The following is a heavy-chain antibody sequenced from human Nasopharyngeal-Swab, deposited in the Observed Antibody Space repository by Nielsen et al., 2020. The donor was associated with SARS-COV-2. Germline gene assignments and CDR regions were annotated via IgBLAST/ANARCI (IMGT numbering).Heavy chain of an antibody. D-gene: IGHD3-10*01. CDR3: ARGPPRGDAPHAFDI. CDR2: IYYSGST. CDR1: GGSISSSSYY. Sequence: SETLSLTCTVSGGSISSSSYYWGWIRQPPGKGLEWIGSIYYSGSTYYNPSLKSRVTISVDTSKNQFSLKLSSVTAADTAVYYCARGPPRGDAPHAFDIWGQGTMVTVSS. J-gene: IGHJ3*02. V-gene: IGHV4-39*01.